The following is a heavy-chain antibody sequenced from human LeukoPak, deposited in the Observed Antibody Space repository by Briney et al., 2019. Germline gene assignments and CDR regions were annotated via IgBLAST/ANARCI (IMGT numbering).Heavy chain of an antibody. CDR1: GGTFSSYT. CDR2: IIPLFGTP. D-gene: IGHD2-2*01. Sequence: SVKVSCKASGGTFSSYTISWVRQAPGQGLEWMGGIIPLFGTPDYAQKFQGRVTITADESTSTAYMELSSLRSEDTAVYYCATMGYCSSTSCANPLNYYYYYMDVWGKGTTVTISS. CDR3: ATMGYCSSTSCANPLNYYYYYMDV. J-gene: IGHJ6*03. V-gene: IGHV1-69*13.